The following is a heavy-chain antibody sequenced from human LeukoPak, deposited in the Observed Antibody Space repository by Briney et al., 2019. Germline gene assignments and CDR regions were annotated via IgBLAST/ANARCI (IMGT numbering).Heavy chain of an antibody. CDR3: ARAHQTFIYDFPGY. D-gene: IGHD3-3*01. Sequence: GGSLRLSCAASGFTFSSYSMNWVRQAPGKGLEWVSYISSSSSTIYYADSVKGRFTISRDNAKNSLYLQMNSLRAEDTAVYYCARAHQTFIYDFPGYWGQGTLVTVSS. CDR2: ISSSSSTI. CDR1: GFTFSSYS. J-gene: IGHJ4*02. V-gene: IGHV3-48*01.